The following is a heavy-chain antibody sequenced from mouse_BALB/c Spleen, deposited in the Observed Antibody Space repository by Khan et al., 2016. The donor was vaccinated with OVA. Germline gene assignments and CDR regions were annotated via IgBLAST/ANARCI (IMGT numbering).Heavy chain of an antibody. Sequence: QIQLVQSGPELKKPGETVKISCKASGYTFTNYGMNWVKQAPGKGLKWMGWINTNTGEPTYAEEFKGRFAFSLETSASTAYLQINNLKNEDTATYVCARRAPLDYWGQGTTLTVSS. CDR1: GYTFTNYG. V-gene: IGHV9-3*02. J-gene: IGHJ2*01. D-gene: IGHD6-1*01. CDR3: ARRAPLDY. CDR2: INTNTGEP.